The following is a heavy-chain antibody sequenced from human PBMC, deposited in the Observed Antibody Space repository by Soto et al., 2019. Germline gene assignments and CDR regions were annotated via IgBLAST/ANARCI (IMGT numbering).Heavy chain of an antibody. CDR3: ARRGGSSSGYYYYAMDV. CDR1: SDSMNSGGYY. Sequence: SETLSLTCSVSSDSMNSGGYYWSWIRQHPGKGLEWIGYIYSNGDTYYNPSLKSRVTIPVDTSKNQFSLNLTSVTAADTAVYYCARRGGSSSGYYYYAMDVWGQGTTVTVSS. CDR2: IYSNGDT. J-gene: IGHJ6*02. D-gene: IGHD6-6*01. V-gene: IGHV4-31*03.